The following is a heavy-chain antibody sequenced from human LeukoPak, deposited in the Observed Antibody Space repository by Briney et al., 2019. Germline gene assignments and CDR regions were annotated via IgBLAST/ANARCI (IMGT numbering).Heavy chain of an antibody. CDR2: IKQDGSEK. CDR3: TRMVRETDY. CDR1: GFTFSVYG. V-gene: IGHV3-7*01. Sequence: GGSLRLSCAASGFTFSVYGMHWVRQAPGKGLEWVANIKQDGSEKYYVDSVKGRFTISSDNAKNSLYLQMNSLRAEDTAVYYCTRMVRETDYRGQGTLVTVSS. J-gene: IGHJ4*02. D-gene: IGHD3-10*01.